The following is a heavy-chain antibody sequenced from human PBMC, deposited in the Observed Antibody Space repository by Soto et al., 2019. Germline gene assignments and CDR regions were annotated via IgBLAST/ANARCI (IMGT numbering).Heavy chain of an antibody. D-gene: IGHD3-22*01. CDR2: IWHDGSNK. J-gene: IGHJ4*02. CDR1: GFSFSTYG. Sequence: PGGSLRLSCAASGFSFSTYGMHWVRQAPGKGLEWVAVIWHDGSNKYYADSVKGRFTISRDNSKNTLYLQMNSLRAEDTAVYYCARDIDSTEYYFDYWGQGTLVTVSS. V-gene: IGHV3-33*01. CDR3: ARDIDSTEYYFDY.